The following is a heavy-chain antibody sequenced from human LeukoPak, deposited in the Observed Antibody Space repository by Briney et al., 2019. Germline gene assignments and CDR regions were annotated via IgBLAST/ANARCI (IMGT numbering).Heavy chain of an antibody. V-gene: IGHV3-7*01. Sequence: PGGSLRLSCAASGFTFSSYWMSWVRQAPGKGLEWVANIKQDGSEKYYVDSVKGRFTISRDNAKNSLYLQMNSLRAEDTAVYYCARENVFGWFGEAYFDYWGQGTLVTVSS. CDR3: ARENVFGWFGEAYFDY. D-gene: IGHD3-10*01. CDR2: IKQDGSEK. J-gene: IGHJ4*02. CDR1: GFTFSSYW.